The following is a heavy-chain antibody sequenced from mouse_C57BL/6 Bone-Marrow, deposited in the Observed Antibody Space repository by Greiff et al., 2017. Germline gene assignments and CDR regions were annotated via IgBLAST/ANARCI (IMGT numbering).Heavy chain of an antibody. J-gene: IGHJ1*03. CDR3: ARDFRYFDV. V-gene: IGHV1-81*01. CDR1: GYTFTSYG. Sequence: VKLQESGAELARPGASVKLSCKASGYTFTSYGISWVKQRTGQGLEWIGEIYPRSGNTYYNEKFKGKATLTADKASSTAYMELHSLTSEDSAVYFCARDFRYFDVWGTGTTVTVSS. CDR2: IYPRSGNT.